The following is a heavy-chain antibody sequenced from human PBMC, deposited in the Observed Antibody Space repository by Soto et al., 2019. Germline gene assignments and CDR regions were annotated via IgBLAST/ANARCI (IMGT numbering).Heavy chain of an antibody. CDR3: AREIIVVPAANLYYFDY. J-gene: IGHJ4*02. Sequence: SETLSLTCAVSGYSISSGYYWGWIRQPPWKGLEWIGSIYHSGSTYYNPSLKGRVTISVDTSKNQFSLKLSSVTAADTAVYYCAREIIVVPAANLYYFDYWGQGTLVTVSS. V-gene: IGHV4-38-2*02. CDR2: IYHSGST. CDR1: GYSISSGYY. D-gene: IGHD2-2*01.